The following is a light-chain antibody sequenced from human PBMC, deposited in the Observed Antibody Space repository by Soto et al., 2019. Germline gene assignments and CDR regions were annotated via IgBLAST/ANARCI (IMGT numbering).Light chain of an antibody. Sequence: DIVLTQSPATVSVSPGERATLSCRASQSVSSNLAWYQHKVGQAPRLLIYGASTRVTGVPPRFSGSGSGTDFTLTISDLKSEDLGVYCCRQYNDRLPPVSVGGGIKAEI. J-gene: IGKJ4*01. CDR2: GAS. CDR3: RQYNDRLPPVS. CDR1: QSVSSN. V-gene: IGKV3-15*01.